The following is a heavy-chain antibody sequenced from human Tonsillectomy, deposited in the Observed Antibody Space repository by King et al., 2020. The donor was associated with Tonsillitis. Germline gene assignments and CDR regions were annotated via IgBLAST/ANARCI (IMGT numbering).Heavy chain of an antibody. J-gene: IGHJ6*02. D-gene: IGHD2-2*01. CDR3: AREGSGYCSSTSCSNYYYYGMDV. CDR2: INPNSGGT. Sequence: QLVQSGAEVKKPGASVKVSCKASGYTFTGYYMHWVRQAPGQGLEWMGWINPNSGGTNYAQKFQGRVTMTRDTSISTAYMELSRLRSDDTAVYYCAREGSGYCSSTSCSNYYYYGMDVWGQGTTVTVSS. V-gene: IGHV1-2*02. CDR1: GYTFTGYY.